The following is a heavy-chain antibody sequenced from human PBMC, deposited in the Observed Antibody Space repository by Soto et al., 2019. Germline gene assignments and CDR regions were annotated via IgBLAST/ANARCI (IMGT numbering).Heavy chain of an antibody. J-gene: IGHJ4*02. CDR3: VRAPHVFEI. V-gene: IGHV1-46*01. CDR1: RCCVTSFC. D-gene: IGHD3-9*01. Sequence: ASVPVSCKASRCCVTSFCIHWMRRAGGQGLEWMGVINPRRASAHYAQKFQARLILTRDPSSRTVYIDLSSLKSEDRALYYCVRAPHVFEIRGQGTLVTVSS. CDR2: INPRRASA.